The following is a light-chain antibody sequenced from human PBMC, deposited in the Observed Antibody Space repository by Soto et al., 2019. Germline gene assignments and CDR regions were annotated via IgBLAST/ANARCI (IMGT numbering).Light chain of an antibody. CDR3: SSYTSTRTLVL. CDR2: QVT. V-gene: IGLV2-14*01. CDR1: SSDLAIYNY. J-gene: IGLJ2*01. Sequence: QSALTQPASVSGSPGQSITISCTGTSSDLAIYNYVSWYQQQPGKAPKLMIYQVTNRPSGVSNRFSGSRSGNTASLTISGLQAEDEADYYCSSYTSTRTLVLFGGGTKLTVL.